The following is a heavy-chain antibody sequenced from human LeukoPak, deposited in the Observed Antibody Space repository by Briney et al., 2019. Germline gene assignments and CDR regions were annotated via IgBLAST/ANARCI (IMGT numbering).Heavy chain of an antibody. Sequence: WGSLRLSCAASGFTFDDYGMSWVRQAPGKGLECVSGIIWNGDTTGYADSVKGRFTISRDDAMNSLYLQMNRLRAEDTALYYCARGRGDYGDYARALDIWGQGTMVTVSS. J-gene: IGHJ3*02. V-gene: IGHV3-20*04. CDR1: GFTFDDYG. CDR3: ARGRGDYGDYARALDI. CDR2: IIWNGDTT. D-gene: IGHD4-17*01.